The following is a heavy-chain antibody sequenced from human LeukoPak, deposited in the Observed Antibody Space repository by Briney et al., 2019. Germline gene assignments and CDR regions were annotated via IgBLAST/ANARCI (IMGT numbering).Heavy chain of an antibody. CDR1: GYTFTSYG. D-gene: IGHD3-3*01. Sequence: ASVKVSCKASGYTFTSYGISWVRQAPGQGLEWMGWINTNTGNPTYAQGFTGRFVFSLDTSVSTAYLQISSLKAEDTAVYYCARVGYDFWSGYYSRGIIDYWGQGTLVTVSS. J-gene: IGHJ4*02. CDR3: ARVGYDFWSGYYSRGIIDY. V-gene: IGHV7-4-1*02. CDR2: INTNTGNP.